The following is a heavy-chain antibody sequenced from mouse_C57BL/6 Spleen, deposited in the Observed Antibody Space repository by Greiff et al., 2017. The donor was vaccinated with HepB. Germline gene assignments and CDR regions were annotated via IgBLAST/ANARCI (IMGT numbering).Heavy chain of an antibody. V-gene: IGHV1-81*01. CDR3: ARLDYYGSSLYYAMDY. CDR1: GYTFTSYG. Sequence: VKLVESGAELARPGASVKLSCKASGYTFTSYGISWVKQRTGQGLEWIGEIYPRSGNTYYNEKFKGKATLTADKSSSTAYMELRSLTSEDSAVYFCARLDYYGSSLYYAMDYWGQGTSVTVSS. CDR2: IYPRSGNT. J-gene: IGHJ4*01. D-gene: IGHD1-1*01.